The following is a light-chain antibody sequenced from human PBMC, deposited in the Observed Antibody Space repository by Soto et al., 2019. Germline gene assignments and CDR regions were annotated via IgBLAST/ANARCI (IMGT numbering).Light chain of an antibody. V-gene: IGKV3-11*01. J-gene: IGKJ3*01. Sequence: EIVLTQSPATLSLSPGERATLSCRASQNVSTYLAWYQQKPGQAPRLLIYDASNRATGIPARCSGSGSGTDFTLTSSSLEPEDCAVYSCQQRTNWLTFGPGTKVDIK. CDR2: DAS. CDR1: QNVSTY. CDR3: QQRTNWLT.